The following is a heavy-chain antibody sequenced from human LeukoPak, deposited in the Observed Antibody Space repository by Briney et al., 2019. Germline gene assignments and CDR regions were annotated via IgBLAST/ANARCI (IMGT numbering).Heavy chain of an antibody. CDR2: TYYRTKWYF. CDR1: GDSVPNTAAS. V-gene: IGHV6-1*01. CDR3: ARGAHGSYVSVFDL. D-gene: IGHD5/OR15-5a*01. Sequence: PSQTLSLTCGISGDSVPNTAASWNWIRQSPSRGLEWLGRTYYRTKWYFSYAVSVESRATINPDTSKNQFSLQLNSVTPEDTALYYCARGAHGSYVSVFDLWGQGTLVTVSS. J-gene: IGHJ5*02.